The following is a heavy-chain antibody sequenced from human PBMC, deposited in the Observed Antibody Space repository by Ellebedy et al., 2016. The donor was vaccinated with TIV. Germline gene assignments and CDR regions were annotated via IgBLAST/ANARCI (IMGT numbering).Heavy chain of an antibody. J-gene: IGHJ4*02. CDR1: GFTFSPYA. CDR3: AKDRTPGDGYWVFDF. CDR2: IVGSGGSR. Sequence: PGGSLRLSCAASGFTFSPYAMAWVRQAPGKGLEWVSGIVGSGGSRYADSVKGRFTISRDNSKSTLDLQMSSLRAEDTAVYYCAKDRTPGDGYWVFDFWGQGTLVTVST. D-gene: IGHD5-18*01. V-gene: IGHV3-23*01.